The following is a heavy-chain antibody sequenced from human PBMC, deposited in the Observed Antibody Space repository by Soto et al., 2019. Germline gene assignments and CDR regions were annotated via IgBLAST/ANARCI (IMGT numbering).Heavy chain of an antibody. CDR1: GYTFTTYF. CDR3: ARDLVREHNGMDV. CDR2: INPTGGST. Sequence: QVELVQSGAEVKKPGASVKISCKASGYTFTTYFMHWVRQARGQGLEWMGIINPTGGSTTYAEKFQGRVTMPRDTSTTTVYMEWTSLRSDDTAVYSCARDLVREHNGMDVWGQGTTVTVTS. V-gene: IGHV1-46*01. J-gene: IGHJ6*02.